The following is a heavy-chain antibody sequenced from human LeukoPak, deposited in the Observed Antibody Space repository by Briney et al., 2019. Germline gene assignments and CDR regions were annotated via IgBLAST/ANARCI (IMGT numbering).Heavy chain of an antibody. Sequence: GRSLRLSCAASGFTFSSYGMHWVRQAPGKGLEWVAVISYDGSNKYYADSVKGRFTISRDNSKNTLYLQMNSLRAEDTAVYYCANASGYYYYYAMDVWGQGTTVTVSS. CDR2: ISYDGSNK. CDR1: GFTFSSYG. CDR3: ANASGYYYYYAMDV. V-gene: IGHV3-30*18. J-gene: IGHJ6*02.